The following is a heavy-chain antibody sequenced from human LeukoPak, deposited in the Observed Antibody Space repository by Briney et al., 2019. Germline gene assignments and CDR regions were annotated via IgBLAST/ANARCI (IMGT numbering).Heavy chain of an antibody. J-gene: IGHJ4*02. CDR3: AGDLRYCSGGSCYSGDY. CDR2: ISAYNGNT. CDR1: GYTFTSYG. D-gene: IGHD2-15*01. Sequence: ASVKVSCKASGYTFTSYGISWVRQAPGQGLEWMGWISAYNGNTNYAQKLQGRVTMTTDTSTSTAYMELRSLRSDDTAVYYCAGDLRYCSGGSCYSGDYWGQGTLVTVSS. V-gene: IGHV1-18*01.